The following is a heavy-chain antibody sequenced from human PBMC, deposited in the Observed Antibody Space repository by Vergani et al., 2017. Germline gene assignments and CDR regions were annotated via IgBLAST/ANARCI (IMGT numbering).Heavy chain of an antibody. V-gene: IGHV3-23*01. J-gene: IGHJ4*02. D-gene: IGHD3-3*01. CDR3: AKGPWSGYANYYFDY. Sequence: EVQLLESGGGLVQPGGSLRLSCAASGFTFSSYARSWVRQAPGKGLEWVSAISGSGGSTYYADSVKGRFTISRDNSKNTLYLQMNSLRAEDTAVYYCAKGPWSGYANYYFDYWGQGTLVTVSS. CDR1: GFTFSSYA. CDR2: ISGSGGST.